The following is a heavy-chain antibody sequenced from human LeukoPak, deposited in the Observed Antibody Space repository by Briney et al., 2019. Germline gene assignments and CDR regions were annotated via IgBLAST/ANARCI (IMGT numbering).Heavy chain of an antibody. CDR2: IYTSGST. J-gene: IGHJ4*02. CDR3: AISYDDYGDYGIDY. D-gene: IGHD4-17*01. V-gene: IGHV4-4*09. Sequence: SETLSLTCTVSGGSIGRYYWSWIRQPPGKGLEWSGYIYTSGSTNYNPSLKSRVTISVDTSKNQFSLKLSSVTAADTAVYYCAISYDDYGDYGIDYWGQGTLVTVSS. CDR1: GGSIGRYY.